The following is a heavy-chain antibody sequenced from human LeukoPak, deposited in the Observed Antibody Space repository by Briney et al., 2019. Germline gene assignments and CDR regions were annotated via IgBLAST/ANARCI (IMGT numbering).Heavy chain of an antibody. CDR3: ARGRDSRGYQFKGFDY. V-gene: IGHV4-59*08. CDR1: GGSISSYY. D-gene: IGHD3-22*01. Sequence: SETLSLTCTVSGGSISSYYWSWIRQPPGKGLEWIGYIYYSGSTNYNPSLKSRVTISVDTSKNQFSLKLGSVTAADTAAYYCARGRDSRGYQFKGFDYWGQGTLVTVSS. CDR2: IYYSGST. J-gene: IGHJ4*02.